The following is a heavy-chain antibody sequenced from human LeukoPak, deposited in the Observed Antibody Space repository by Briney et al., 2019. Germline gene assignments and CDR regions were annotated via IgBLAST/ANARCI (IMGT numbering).Heavy chain of an antibody. V-gene: IGHV3-11*04. Sequence: GGSLRLSCAASGFSLSDWYMSWIRRAPGKGLEHVGYTSPTGTDISHGDSVKGRFTISRDNARNSLYFEMKSLTVDDTAVYLCARGHTVIGLWGQGTLVTVSS. CDR2: TSPTGTDI. J-gene: IGHJ4*02. CDR1: GFSLSDWY. CDR3: ARGHTVIGL. D-gene: IGHD3-22*01.